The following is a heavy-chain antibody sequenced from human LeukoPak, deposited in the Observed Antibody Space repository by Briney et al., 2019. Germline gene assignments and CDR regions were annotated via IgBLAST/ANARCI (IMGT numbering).Heavy chain of an antibody. CDR2: ISGICGST. D-gene: IGHD3-16*02. Sequence: GGSLRLSCAASGFTFSSYAMSWVRQAPGKGLEWVSAISGICGSTYYADSVKGRFTISRDNSNNTLYLQMNSLSAEDPAVYYCAKYQGYRPFDYWGQGTLVTVSS. CDR1: GFTFSSYA. V-gene: IGHV3-23*01. CDR3: AKYQGYRPFDY. J-gene: IGHJ4*02.